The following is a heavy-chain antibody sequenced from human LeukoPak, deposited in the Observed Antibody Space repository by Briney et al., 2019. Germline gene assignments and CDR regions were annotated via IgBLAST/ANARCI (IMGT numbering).Heavy chain of an antibody. D-gene: IGHD1-26*01. V-gene: IGHV1-69*02. Sequence: GASAKVSCKVSGGSFSDYTITWVRQAPGQGLEWIGRVIPILGIVNYAQDFQGRVTITADKSTRTHYMELSSLRSDDTAVYYCARGREWFGPWGQGTLVTVSS. CDR2: VIPILGIV. CDR3: ARGREWFGP. CDR1: GGSFSDYT. J-gene: IGHJ5*02.